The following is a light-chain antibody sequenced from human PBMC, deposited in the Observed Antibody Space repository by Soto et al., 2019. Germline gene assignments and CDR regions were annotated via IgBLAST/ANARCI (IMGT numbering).Light chain of an antibody. CDR1: QSVSNNY. Sequence: EIGLTKSPAPFPLSPEKIATLSFRASQSVSNNYLAWYQQKPGQAPRLLIYGASNRATGIPDRFSGSGSGTDFTLTISRLEPEDFAVYYCQQYGSSGTFGEGTKVDI. V-gene: IGKV3-20*01. J-gene: IGKJ4*02. CDR2: GAS. CDR3: QQYGSSGT.